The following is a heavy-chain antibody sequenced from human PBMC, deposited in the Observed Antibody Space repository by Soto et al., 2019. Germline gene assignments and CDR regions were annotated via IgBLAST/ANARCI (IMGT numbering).Heavy chain of an antibody. Sequence: QVQLQESGPGLVKPSETLSLTCTVSGGSISSYYWSWIRQPPGKGLEWIGYIYYSGSTNYNPSLKSXXTXSXXTSKNQFSLKLSSVTAADTAVYYCAREHPYGAFDIWGQGTMVTVSS. CDR1: GGSISSYY. CDR3: AREHPYGAFDI. D-gene: IGHD2-8*01. CDR2: IYYSGST. J-gene: IGHJ3*02. V-gene: IGHV4-59*01.